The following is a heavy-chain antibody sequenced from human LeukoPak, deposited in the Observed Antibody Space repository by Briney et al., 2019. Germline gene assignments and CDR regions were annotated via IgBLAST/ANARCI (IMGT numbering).Heavy chain of an antibody. V-gene: IGHV4-59*01. Sequence: SETLSLTCTVSGGSISGYYWSWIRQPPGKGLEWIGYMYYSGSTNYNTSLKSRVTISVDTSKHQFSLKVTSVTAADTAVYYCARKGSSWHAPFDYWGQGTLVTVSS. J-gene: IGHJ4*02. CDR2: MYYSGST. CDR3: ARKGSSWHAPFDY. CDR1: GGSISGYY. D-gene: IGHD6-13*01.